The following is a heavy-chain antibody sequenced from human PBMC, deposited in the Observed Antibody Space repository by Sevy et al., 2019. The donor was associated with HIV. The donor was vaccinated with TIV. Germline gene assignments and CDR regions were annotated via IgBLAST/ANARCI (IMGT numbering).Heavy chain of an antibody. CDR1: GDPINSGSYY. J-gene: IGHJ4*02. CDR3: ARQYGSGSYFWLV. CDR2: IYSSGET. Sequence: SETLSLTCTVSGDPINSGSYYWSWIRQPAGKGPEWIGRIYSSGETNYNPSLNSRVTISLGTSKNQFFLKLSSVTASDTAVYYCARQYGSGSYFWLVWGQGTLVTVSS. V-gene: IGHV4-61*02. D-gene: IGHD3-10*01.